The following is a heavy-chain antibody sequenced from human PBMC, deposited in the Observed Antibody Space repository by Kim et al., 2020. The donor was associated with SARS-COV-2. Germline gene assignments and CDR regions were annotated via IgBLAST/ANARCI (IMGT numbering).Heavy chain of an antibody. J-gene: IGHJ4*02. V-gene: IGHV1-2*02. CDR1: GYTFTGYY. Sequence: ASVKVSCKASGYTFTGYYMHWVRQAPGQGLEWMGWINPNSGGTNYAQKFQGRVTMTRDTSISTAYMELSRLRSDDTAVYYCARARIVVVPAAILSYWGQGTLVTVSS. CDR3: ARARIVVVPAAILSY. CDR2: INPNSGGT. D-gene: IGHD2-2*02.